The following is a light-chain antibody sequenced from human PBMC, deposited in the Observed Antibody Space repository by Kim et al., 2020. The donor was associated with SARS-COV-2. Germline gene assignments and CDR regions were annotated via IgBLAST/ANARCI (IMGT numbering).Light chain of an antibody. CDR2: KDS. CDR3: QSADSSGVV. J-gene: IGLJ2*01. V-gene: IGLV3-25*03. Sequence: SYELTQPPSVSVSPGQTAKITCSGDALPKQYAYWYQQKPGQAPVLVIYKDSERPSGIPERFSGSSSGTTVTLTISGVQAEAEAAYYCQSADSSGVV. CDR1: ALPKQY.